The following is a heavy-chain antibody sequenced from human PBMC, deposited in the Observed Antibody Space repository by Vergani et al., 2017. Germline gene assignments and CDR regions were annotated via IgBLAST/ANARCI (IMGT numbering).Heavy chain of an antibody. CDR1: GVPFSNAG. J-gene: IGHJ4*02. CDR2: IIPLYGST. CDR3: AREETASGDYYFEN. V-gene: IGHV1-69*15. D-gene: IGHD3-3*01. Sequence: QVQLVQSGAELKKPGSSVKLSCKASGVPFSNAGHSWIRQAPGQGLEWMGRIIPLYGSTDYTHTFQGRLTISADELSNTVDMELGSLTSVDTAVYFCAREETASGDYYFENWGQGTPVTVS.